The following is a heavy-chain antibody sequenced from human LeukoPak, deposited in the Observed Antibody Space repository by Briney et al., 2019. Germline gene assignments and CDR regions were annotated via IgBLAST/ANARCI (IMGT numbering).Heavy chain of an antibody. V-gene: IGHV3-30*02. CDR2: IRYDGSNK. J-gene: IGHJ4*02. CDR1: GFTVSSYW. CDR3: AKGRYVDY. D-gene: IGHD1-14*01. Sequence: GGSLRLSCAASGFTVSSYWMTWVRQAPGKGLEWVAFIRYDGSNKYYADSVKGRFTISRDNSKNTLYLQMNSLRAEDTAVYYCAKGRYVDYWGQGTLVTVSS.